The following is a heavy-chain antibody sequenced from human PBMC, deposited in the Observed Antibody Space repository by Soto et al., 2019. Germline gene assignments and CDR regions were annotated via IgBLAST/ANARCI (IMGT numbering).Heavy chain of an antibody. V-gene: IGHV4-34*01. CDR3: AREVRTDSYYYYGMDV. CDR1: GGSFSGYY. CDR2: INHSGST. J-gene: IGHJ6*02. Sequence: SETLSLTCAVYGGSFSGYYWSWIRQPPGKGLEWIGEINHSGSTNYNPSLKSRVTISVDTSKNQFSLKLSSVTAADTAVYYCAREVRTDSYYYYGMDVWGQGTTVTVSS.